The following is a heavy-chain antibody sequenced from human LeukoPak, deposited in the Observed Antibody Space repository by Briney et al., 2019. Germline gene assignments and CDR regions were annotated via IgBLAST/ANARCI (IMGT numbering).Heavy chain of an antibody. CDR3: ARAHYYDSSGYSDY. V-gene: IGHV3-30*02. J-gene: IGHJ4*02. Sequence: GGSLRLSCAASGFTFSSYGIHWVRQAPGKGLEWVAFMRYDGSNERYADSVKGRFTISRDNSKNTLYLQMNSLRAEDTAVYYCARAHYYDSSGYSDYWGQGTLVTVSS. CDR2: MRYDGSNE. D-gene: IGHD3-22*01. CDR1: GFTFSSYG.